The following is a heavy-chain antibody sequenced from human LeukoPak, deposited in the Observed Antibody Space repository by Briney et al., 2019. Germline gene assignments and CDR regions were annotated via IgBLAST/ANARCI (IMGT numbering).Heavy chain of an antibody. CDR3: ARASGYGDSYLDY. Sequence: GGSLRLSCAASGFTFSTYSMNWVRQAPGKGLEWVPSIISSSSYIYYADSVKGRFTISRDNAKNSLYLQMNSLRAEDTAVYYCARASGYGDSYLDYWGQGTLVTVSS. J-gene: IGHJ4*02. V-gene: IGHV3-21*04. D-gene: IGHD4-17*01. CDR2: IISSSSYI. CDR1: GFTFSTYS.